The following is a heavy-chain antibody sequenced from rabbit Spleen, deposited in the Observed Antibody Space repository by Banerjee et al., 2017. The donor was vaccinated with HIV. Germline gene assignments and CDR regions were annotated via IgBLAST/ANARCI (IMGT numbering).Heavy chain of an antibody. CDR2: INVATGKP. V-gene: IGHV1S40*01. CDR1: GFSLNSGYA. J-gene: IGHJ4*01. CDR3: ARDLVSVIGWNFNL. D-gene: IGHD1-1*01. Sequence: QSLEESGGGLVKPGASLTLTCKASGFSLNSGYAMCWVRQAPGKGLEWIACINVATGKPVYATWAKGRFTISRTSSTTVTLRMTSLTAADTATYFCARDLVSVIGWNFNLWGQGTLVTVS.